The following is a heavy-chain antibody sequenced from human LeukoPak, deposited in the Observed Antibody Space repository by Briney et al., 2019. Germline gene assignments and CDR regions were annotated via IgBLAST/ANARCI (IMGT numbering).Heavy chain of an antibody. CDR3: AKDMVVVVPAARGSDAFDI. J-gene: IGHJ3*02. CDR1: GYTFTSYG. D-gene: IGHD2-2*01. V-gene: IGHV1-18*01. Sequence: GASVKVSCKASGYTFTSYGISWVRQAPGQGLEWMGWISAYNGNTNYAQKLQGRVTMTTDTSTSTAYMELRSLRSDDTAGYYCAKDMVVVVPAARGSDAFDIWGQGTMVTVSS. CDR2: ISAYNGNT.